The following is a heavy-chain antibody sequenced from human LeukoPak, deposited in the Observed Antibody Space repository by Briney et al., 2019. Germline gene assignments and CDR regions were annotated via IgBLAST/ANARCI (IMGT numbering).Heavy chain of an antibody. J-gene: IGHJ5*02. Sequence: PSETLSLTCTVSGGSISSYYWSWIRQPPGKGLEWIGYIYYSGSTNYNPSLKSRVTISVDTSKNQFSLKLSSVTAADTAVYYCATRRATRFDPWGQGTLVTVSS. CDR2: IYYSGST. CDR1: GGSISSYY. CDR3: ATRRATRFDP. V-gene: IGHV4-59*01.